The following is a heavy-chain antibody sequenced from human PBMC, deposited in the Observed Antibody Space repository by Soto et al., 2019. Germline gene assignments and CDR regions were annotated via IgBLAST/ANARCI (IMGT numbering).Heavy chain of an antibody. CDR1: GFTFSSYG. CDR2: ISYDGSNK. J-gene: IGHJ4*02. D-gene: IGHD3-22*01. Sequence: GGSLRLSCAASGFTFSSYGMHWVRQAPGKGLEWVAVISYDGSNKYYADYVKGRFTISRDNSKNTLYLQMNSLRAEDTAVYYCASDYYDSSGYYYVEDYWGQGTLVTVSS. CDR3: ASDYYDSSGYYYVEDY. V-gene: IGHV3-30*03.